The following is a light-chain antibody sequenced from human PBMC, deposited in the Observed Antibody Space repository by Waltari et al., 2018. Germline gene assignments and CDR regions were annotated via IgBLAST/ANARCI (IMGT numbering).Light chain of an antibody. J-gene: IGKJ4*01. CDR1: HTVNTY. Sequence: EIVLTPSPRTLSLSTGARAPLSCRARHTVNTYLAWYQQKPGQAPRLLIYDASNRAPGVPVRISGSGSGTEFTLTISSVEQEDSAVYFCQQGSGGPSFGGGTKVEI. CDR3: QQGSGGPS. CDR2: DAS. V-gene: IGKV3-11*01.